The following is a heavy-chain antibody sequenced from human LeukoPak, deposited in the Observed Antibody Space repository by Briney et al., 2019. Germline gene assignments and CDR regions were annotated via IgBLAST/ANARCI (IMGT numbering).Heavy chain of an antibody. J-gene: IGHJ5*02. CDR3: AAKAGVYYYDSSGYYPNWLDP. Sequence: SVKVSCKASGGTFSSYAISWVRQAPGQGLEWMGGIIPIFVTANYAQKFQGRVTITADESTSTAYMELSSLRSEDTAVYYCAAKAGVYYYDSSGYYPNWLDPWGQGTLVTVSS. V-gene: IGHV1-69*13. CDR2: IIPIFVTA. D-gene: IGHD3-22*01. CDR1: GGTFSSYA.